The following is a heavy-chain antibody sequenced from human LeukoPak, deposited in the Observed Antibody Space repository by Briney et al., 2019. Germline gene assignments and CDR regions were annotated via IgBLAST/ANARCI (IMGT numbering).Heavy chain of an antibody. D-gene: IGHD5-12*01. Sequence: VKGRFTISRDNSKNTLYLQMNSLRAEDTAVYYCAKVSGYAINYYYYMDVWGKGTTATVSS. V-gene: IGHV3-23*01. J-gene: IGHJ6*03. CDR3: AKVSGYAINYYYYMDV.